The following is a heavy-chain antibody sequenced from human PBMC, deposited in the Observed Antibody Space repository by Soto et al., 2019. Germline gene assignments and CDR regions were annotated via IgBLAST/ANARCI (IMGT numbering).Heavy chain of an antibody. Sequence: EVQVLESGGGLVQPGGSLRLSCAASGFTFSNFAMSWVRQLPGKGLEWVSGITPSGDATYYADSMGGRFTISRANSKNTLYLQMDSLRAEDTSVYYCAKMYPRSGNNGYFDYFDYWGQGTLVTVSS. CDR2: ITPSGDAT. V-gene: IGHV3-23*01. J-gene: IGHJ4*02. CDR3: AKMYPRSGNNGYFDYFDY. D-gene: IGHD3-22*01. CDR1: GFTFSNFA.